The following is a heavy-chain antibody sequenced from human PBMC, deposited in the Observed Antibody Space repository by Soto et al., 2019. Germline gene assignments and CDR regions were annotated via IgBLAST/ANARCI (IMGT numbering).Heavy chain of an antibody. CDR1: GGSFRGYY. J-gene: IGHJ4*02. CDR2: INHSGHT. V-gene: IGHV4-34*01. D-gene: IGHD3-22*01. CDR3: ARGITMTVVDQSDAPDKYYFDS. Sequence: SETLSLTCAVYGGSFRGYYWTWIRQPPGKGLEWVGEINHSGHTNYNPSLKSRVTIAVDTSKNKFSLKVNSVTAADTAVYYCARGITMTVVDQSDAPDKYYFDSWGQGTLVTVSS.